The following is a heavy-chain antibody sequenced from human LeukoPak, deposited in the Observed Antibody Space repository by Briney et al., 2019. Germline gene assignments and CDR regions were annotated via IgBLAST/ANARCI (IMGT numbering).Heavy chain of an antibody. CDR3: ARLGYYYGSGSYYTPVYYYYYMDV. CDR2: IYHSGST. J-gene: IGHJ6*03. D-gene: IGHD3-10*01. Sequence: SETLSLTCAVSGYSISSGYYWGWLRQPPGKGLEWIGSIYHSGSTYYNPSLKSRVTISVDTSKNQFSLKLSSVTAADTAVYYCARLGYYYGSGSYYTPVYYYYYMDVWGKGTTVTVSS. CDR1: GYSISSGYY. V-gene: IGHV4-38-2*01.